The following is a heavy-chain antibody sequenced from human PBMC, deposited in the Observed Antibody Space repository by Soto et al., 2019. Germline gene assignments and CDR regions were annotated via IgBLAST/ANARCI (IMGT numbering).Heavy chain of an antibody. V-gene: IGHV4-59*01. D-gene: IGHD2-8*02. CDR1: GGSISSYY. CDR2: IYYSGST. CDR3: ASTGLVASKPNWFDP. Sequence: SETLSLTCTVSGGSISSYYWSWIRQPPGKGLEWIGYIYYSGSTNYNPSLKSRVTISVDTSKNQFSLKLSSVTAADTAVYYCASTGLVASKPNWFDPWGQGXLVTVSS. J-gene: IGHJ5*02.